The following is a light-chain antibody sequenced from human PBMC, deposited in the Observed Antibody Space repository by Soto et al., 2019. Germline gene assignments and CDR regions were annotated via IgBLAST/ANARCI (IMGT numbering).Light chain of an antibody. Sequence: DIQLTQSPSTLSASVGDRVTLTCRASQSLNSGLAWYQQRPGKAPKLLIYDASTLESGVPSRFSGSGSGTDFTDFTLTISSLQPEDFATYYCQQTYMTPITFGQGTRLEI. CDR2: DAS. V-gene: IGKV1-39*01. CDR3: QQTYMTPIT. CDR1: QSLNSG. J-gene: IGKJ5*01.